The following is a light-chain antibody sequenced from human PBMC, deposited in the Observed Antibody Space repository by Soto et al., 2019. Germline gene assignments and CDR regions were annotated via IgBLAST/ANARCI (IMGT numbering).Light chain of an antibody. Sequence: DIQLTQSPSFLSASVGDRVTITCRASQGISSYLAWYQQKPGKAPKFLIYAASTLRGGFPSRFSGSGSGTEFTLTISSLQPEDVATYSRQGLNDYPITFGQGTRLEIK. V-gene: IGKV1-9*01. J-gene: IGKJ5*01. CDR2: AAS. CDR1: QGISSY. CDR3: QGLNDYPIT.